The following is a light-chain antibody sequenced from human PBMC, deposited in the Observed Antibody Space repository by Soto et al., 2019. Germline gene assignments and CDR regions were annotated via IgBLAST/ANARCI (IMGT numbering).Light chain of an antibody. Sequence: DIVLTQSPATLSLSPGERATLSCRASQSVGTSLAWYKQQPGQAPRLLIHDVSNRATGIPARFSGSGSGTDFNPTISSLEPEDFAVYYCQQRNSRYTFGPGTKVDIK. CDR1: QSVGTS. CDR3: QQRNSRYT. V-gene: IGKV3-11*01. CDR2: DVS. J-gene: IGKJ2*01.